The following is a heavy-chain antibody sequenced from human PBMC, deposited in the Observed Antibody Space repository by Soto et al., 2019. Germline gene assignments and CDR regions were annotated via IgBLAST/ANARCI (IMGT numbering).Heavy chain of an antibody. CDR3: ASWEQPLLDY. D-gene: IGHD1-1*01. Sequence: QVQLVESGGGVVQPGRSLRLSCAASGFSVSAYTVHWVRQAPGKGLEWVAVISSDGNHKYYTDSVKGRFAISRDTSTNTVLLQMSSRGPEDTAVYYCASWEQPLLDYWGQGTLVTVSS. J-gene: IGHJ4*02. V-gene: IGHV3-30*09. CDR2: ISSDGNHK. CDR1: GFSVSAYT.